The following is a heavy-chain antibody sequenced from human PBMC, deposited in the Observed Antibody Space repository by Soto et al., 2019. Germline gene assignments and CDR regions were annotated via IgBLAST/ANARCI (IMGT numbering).Heavy chain of an antibody. V-gene: IGHV5-51*01. J-gene: IGHJ6*03. CDR3: ARFHCSSTSCYLGVDSYYYYYMDV. CDR2: IYPGDSDT. Sequence: GESLKISCKGSGYSFTSYWIGWVRQMPGKGLEWMGIIYPGDSDTRYSPSFQGQVTISADKSISTAYLQWSSLKASDTAMYYFARFHCSSTSCYLGVDSYYYYYMDVWGKGTTVTVSS. D-gene: IGHD2-2*01. CDR1: GYSFTSYW.